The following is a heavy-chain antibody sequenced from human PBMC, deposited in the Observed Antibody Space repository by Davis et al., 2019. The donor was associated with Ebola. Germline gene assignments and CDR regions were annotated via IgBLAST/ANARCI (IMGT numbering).Heavy chain of an antibody. D-gene: IGHD3-10*01. CDR3: ARQEPLWFGMAYFDY. J-gene: IGHJ4*02. Sequence: GGSLRLSCAASGFTFSSYWMSWVRQAPGKGLEWVANIKQDGSEKYYVDSVKGRFTISRDNAKNSLYLQMNSLRAEDTAVYYCARQEPLWFGMAYFDYWGQGTLVTVSS. V-gene: IGHV3-7*01. CDR1: GFTFSSYW. CDR2: IKQDGSEK.